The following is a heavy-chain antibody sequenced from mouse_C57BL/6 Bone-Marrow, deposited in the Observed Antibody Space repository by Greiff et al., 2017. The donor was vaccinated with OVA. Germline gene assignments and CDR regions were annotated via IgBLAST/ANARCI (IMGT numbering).Heavy chain of an antibody. CDR1: GYTFTDYY. CDR2: INPYNGGT. V-gene: IGHV1-19*01. D-gene: IGHD2-2*01. Sequence: VQLKESGPVLVKPGASVKMSCKASGYTFTDYYMNWVKQSPGKSLEWIGVINPYNGGTSYNQKFKGKATLTVDKSSSTAYMELNSLTSEGSAVYYGARVGFCWLVCGYYYAMDYWGQGTSVTVSS. CDR3: ARVGFCWLVCGYYYAMDY. J-gene: IGHJ4*01.